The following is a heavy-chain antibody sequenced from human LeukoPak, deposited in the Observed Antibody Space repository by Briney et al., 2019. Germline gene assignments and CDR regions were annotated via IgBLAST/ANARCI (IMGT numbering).Heavy chain of an antibody. Sequence: SETLSLTCAVYGGSFSGYYWSWIRQPPGKGLEWIGEINHSGGTNYNPSLKSRVTISVDTSKNQFSLKLSSVSAADTAVYYCARVRYSGYDFIDYWGQGTLVIVSS. V-gene: IGHV4-34*01. J-gene: IGHJ4*02. CDR1: GGSFSGYY. D-gene: IGHD5-12*01. CDR2: INHSGGT. CDR3: ARVRYSGYDFIDY.